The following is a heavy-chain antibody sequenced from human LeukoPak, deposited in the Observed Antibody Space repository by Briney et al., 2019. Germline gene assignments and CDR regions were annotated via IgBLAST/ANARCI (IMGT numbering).Heavy chain of an antibody. D-gene: IGHD4-17*01. V-gene: IGHV3-7*04. Sequence: GGSLRLSCAASGFTFSSYWMSWVRQAPGKGLEWVATIEQDGSAQYYVDSVRGRFTISRDNVKNSLSLQMTSLRVEDTGIYYCARALRLRGHYFGLWGQGALVTVSS. CDR2: IEQDGSAQ. CDR3: ARALRLRGHYFGL. J-gene: IGHJ4*02. CDR1: GFTFSSYW.